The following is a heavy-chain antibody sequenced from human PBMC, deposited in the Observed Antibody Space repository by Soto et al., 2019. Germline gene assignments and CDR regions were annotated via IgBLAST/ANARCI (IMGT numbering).Heavy chain of an antibody. D-gene: IGHD6-19*01. CDR1: GFTFDSYA. CDR2: ISWNSGSI. Sequence: EVQLVESGGGSVQPGRSLRLSCVASGFTFDSYAMHWIRQVPGKGLEWVSGISWNSGSIGYEDSVKGRFTMSRDNAQKSLYLEMNSLRVEDTAFYYCVKDIHEQWLVSHFEYWGEGALVTVSS. CDR3: VKDIHEQWLVSHFEY. J-gene: IGHJ4*02. V-gene: IGHV3-9*01.